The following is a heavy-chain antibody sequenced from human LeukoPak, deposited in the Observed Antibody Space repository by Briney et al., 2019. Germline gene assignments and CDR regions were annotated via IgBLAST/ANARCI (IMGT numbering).Heavy chain of an antibody. CDR2: ISGSGGST. V-gene: IGHV3-23*01. D-gene: IGHD7-27*01. CDR3: AKTNWGVLDYFDY. J-gene: IGHJ4*02. Sequence: PGGSLRLSCAASGLTFSSYAMSWVRQAPGKGLEWVSAISGSGGSTYYADSVKGRFTISRDNSKNTLYLQMNSLRAEDTAVYYCAKTNWGVLDYFDYWGQGTLVTVSS. CDR1: GLTFSSYA.